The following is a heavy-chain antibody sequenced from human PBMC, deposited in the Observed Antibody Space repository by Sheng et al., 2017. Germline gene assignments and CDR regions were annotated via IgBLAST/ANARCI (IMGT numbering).Heavy chain of an antibody. CDR2: IYHSGST. D-gene: IGHD2-21*01. Sequence: QVQLQESGPGLVKPSETLSLTCAVSGYSISSGYYWGWIRQPPGKGLEWIGSIYHSGSTYYNPSLKSRVTISVDTSKNQFSLKLSSVTAADTAVYYCARSPTIPGSSVSFDYWGQGTLVTVSS. CDR3: ARSPTIPGSSVSFDY. CDR1: GYSISSGYY. V-gene: IGHV4-38-2*01. J-gene: IGHJ4*02.